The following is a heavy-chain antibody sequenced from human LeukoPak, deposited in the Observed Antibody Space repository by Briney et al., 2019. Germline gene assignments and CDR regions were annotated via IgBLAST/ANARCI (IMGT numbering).Heavy chain of an antibody. D-gene: IGHD3-22*01. Sequence: GESLRLSCAASGFTFSSYGMHWVRQAPGKGLEWVAVISYDGSNKYYADSVKGRFTISRDNSKNTLYLQMNSLRAEDTAVYYCAKALPYDPRYGMDVWGQGTTVTVSS. CDR2: ISYDGSNK. V-gene: IGHV3-30*18. CDR3: AKALPYDPRYGMDV. CDR1: GFTFSSYG. J-gene: IGHJ6*02.